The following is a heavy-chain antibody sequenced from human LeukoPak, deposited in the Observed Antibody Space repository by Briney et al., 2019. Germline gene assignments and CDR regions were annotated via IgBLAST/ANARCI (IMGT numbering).Heavy chain of an antibody. CDR2: ISYDGSNK. CDR1: GFTFSSYW. V-gene: IGHV3-30*03. CDR3: AREGLVNDYFDY. J-gene: IGHJ4*02. D-gene: IGHD3/OR15-3a*01. Sequence: GGSLRLSCAASGFTFSSYWMSWVRQAPGKGLEWVAVISYDGSNKYYADSVKGRFTISRDNSKNTLYLQMNSLRAEDTAVYYCAREGLVNDYFDYWGQGTLVTVSS.